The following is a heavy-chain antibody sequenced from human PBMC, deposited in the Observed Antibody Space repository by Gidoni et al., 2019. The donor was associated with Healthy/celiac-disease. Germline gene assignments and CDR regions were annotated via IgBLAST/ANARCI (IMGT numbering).Heavy chain of an antibody. D-gene: IGHD6-13*01. V-gene: IGHV5-51*01. CDR2: IYPGDSDT. CDR3: ARAIAAAGTPRYYFDY. J-gene: IGHJ4*02. Sequence: EVQLVKSGAEVKKTGESLKISCKGSGYSFTSYWTGWVRQMPGKGLEWMGIIYPGDSDTRYSPSFQGQVTLSADKSISTAYLQWSSLKASDTAMYYCARAIAAAGTPRYYFDYWGQGTLVTVSS. CDR1: GYSFTSYW.